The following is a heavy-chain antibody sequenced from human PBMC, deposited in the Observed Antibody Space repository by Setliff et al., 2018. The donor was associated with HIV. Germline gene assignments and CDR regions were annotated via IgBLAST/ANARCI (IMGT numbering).Heavy chain of an antibody. CDR1: GYTFTSYG. Sequence: ASVKVSCKASGYTFTSYGISWVRQAPGQGLEWMGWISAYNGNTNYAQKLQGRVTMTTDTSTSTAYMELRSLRSDDTAVYYCARVPLSYNWNLHYFDYWGQGTLVTVSS. J-gene: IGHJ4*02. CDR2: ISAYNGNT. CDR3: ARVPLSYNWNLHYFDY. V-gene: IGHV1-18*01. D-gene: IGHD1-20*01.